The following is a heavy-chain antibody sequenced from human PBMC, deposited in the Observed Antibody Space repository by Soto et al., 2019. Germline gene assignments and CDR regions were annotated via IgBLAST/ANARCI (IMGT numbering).Heavy chain of an antibody. J-gene: IGHJ3*02. V-gene: IGHV1-8*01. Sequence: ASVKVSCKASGYTFTSYDINWVRQATGQGLEWMGWMSPNSGNTGYAQKFQGRVTMTRNTSISTAYMELSSLRSEDTAVYYCARLGEIFGVVTADAFDIWGQGTMVTVSS. CDR3: ARLGEIFGVVTADAFDI. CDR2: MSPNSGNT. D-gene: IGHD3-3*01. CDR1: GYTFTSYD.